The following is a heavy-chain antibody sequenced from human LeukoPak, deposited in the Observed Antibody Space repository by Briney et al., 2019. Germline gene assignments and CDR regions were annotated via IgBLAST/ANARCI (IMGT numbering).Heavy chain of an antibody. D-gene: IGHD5-24*01. CDR2: IYPRDGST. V-gene: IGHV1-46*01. Sequence: ASVKVSCKASGYTFTSNYIHWVRQAPGQGLEWMGMIYPRDGSTSYAQKFQGRVTITRDTSASTAYMELSSLRSEDTAVYYCVRDGYNYYFDYWGQGTLVTVSS. J-gene: IGHJ4*02. CDR3: VRDGYNYYFDY. CDR1: GYTFTSNY.